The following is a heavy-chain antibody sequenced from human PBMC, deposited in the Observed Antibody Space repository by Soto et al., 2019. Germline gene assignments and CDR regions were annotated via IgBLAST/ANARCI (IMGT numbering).Heavy chain of an antibody. CDR2: IYPGDSDT. CDR3: ARQVGYCSGGSCYLNWFDP. V-gene: IGHV5-51*01. Sequence: GESLKISCKGSGYSFTSYWIGWVRQMPGKGLEWMGIIYPGDSDTRYSPSFQGQVTISADKSISTAYLQWSSLKASDTAMYYCARQVGYCSGGSCYLNWFDPWGQGTLVTVSS. D-gene: IGHD2-15*01. CDR1: GYSFTSYW. J-gene: IGHJ5*02.